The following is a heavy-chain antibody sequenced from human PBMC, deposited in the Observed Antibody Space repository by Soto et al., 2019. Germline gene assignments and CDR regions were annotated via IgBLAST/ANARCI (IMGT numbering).Heavy chain of an antibody. CDR1: GDSVSSNSAA. V-gene: IGHV6-1*01. CDR2: TYYRSKWYN. CDR3: ARIPCEQQLVTLFGAYYYCMDV. Sequence: SQTLSLTCAISGDSVSSNSAAWNWIRQSPSRGLEWLGRTYYRSKWYNDYAVSVKSRITINPDTSENQFSLQLNSVTPEDTAVYYCARIPCEQQLVTLFGAYYYCMDVWGQGTTVTVSS. D-gene: IGHD6-6*01. J-gene: IGHJ6*02.